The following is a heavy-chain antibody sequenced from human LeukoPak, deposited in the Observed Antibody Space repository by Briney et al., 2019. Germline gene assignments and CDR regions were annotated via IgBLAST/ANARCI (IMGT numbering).Heavy chain of an antibody. CDR3: ARDLRELLSYFDY. D-gene: IGHD1-26*01. CDR2: IKQDGSEK. Sequence: GGSLRLSCAASGFTFSSYWMSWVRQAPGKGLEWVANIKQDGSEKYYVDSVKGRFTISRDNAKNSLYLQMNSLRAEDTAVYYCARDLRELLSYFDYWGQGTLVTVSS. J-gene: IGHJ4*02. V-gene: IGHV3-7*01. CDR1: GFTFSSYW.